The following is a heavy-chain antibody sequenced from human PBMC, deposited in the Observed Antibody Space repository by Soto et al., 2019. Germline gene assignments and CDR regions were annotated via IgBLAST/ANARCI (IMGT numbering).Heavy chain of an antibody. J-gene: IGHJ5*02. V-gene: IGHV4-59*01. Sequence: QVQLQESGPGLVKPSETLSLTCTVSGGSISRYYWSWIRQPPGKGLEWIGYIYYSGSTNYNPSLKSRVTISVDTSKNQFSLKRSSVTAADTAVYYCASSRGNWFDPWGQGTLVTVSS. CDR1: GGSISRYY. D-gene: IGHD2-2*01. CDR2: IYYSGST. CDR3: ASSRGNWFDP.